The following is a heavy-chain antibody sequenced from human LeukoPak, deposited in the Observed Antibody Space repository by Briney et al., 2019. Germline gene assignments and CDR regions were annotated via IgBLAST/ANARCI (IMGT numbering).Heavy chain of an antibody. CDR2: ITQDGSEK. Sequence: GGSLGLSCAASGFTFSSYGMHWVRQAPGKGLEWVANITQDGSEKYYVDSVKDRFTISKDNTENSLYLQMNSLRAEDTAVYYCAREGGYGDIDSWGQGTLVTVSS. D-gene: IGHD4-17*01. CDR1: GFTFSSYG. V-gene: IGHV3-7*03. J-gene: IGHJ4*02. CDR3: AREGGYGDIDS.